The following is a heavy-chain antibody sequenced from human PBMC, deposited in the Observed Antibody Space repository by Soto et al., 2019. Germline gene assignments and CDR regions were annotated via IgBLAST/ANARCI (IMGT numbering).Heavy chain of an antibody. CDR3: ARHPTGFPNWFDS. CDR1: GGSISSSPYN. J-gene: IGHJ5*01. D-gene: IGHD1-1*01. CDR2: ISYSATT. Sequence: SETLSLTCTVSGGSISSSPYNWGWIRQPPKKGLEWIGTISYSATTYYNTSPKSRVTMSVDTSKNQFSLKLSSVTAADTAVYYCARHPTGFPNWFDSWGQGTLVTVSS. V-gene: IGHV4-39*01.